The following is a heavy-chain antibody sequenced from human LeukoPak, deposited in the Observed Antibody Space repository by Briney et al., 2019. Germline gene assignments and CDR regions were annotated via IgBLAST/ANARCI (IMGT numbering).Heavy chain of an antibody. J-gene: IGHJ5*02. V-gene: IGHV1-18*01. CDR2: ISTYNGTT. CDR3: ARGLFAPDT. CDR1: GYTFTTYS. Sequence: ASVKLSCKSSGYTFTTYSVNWVRQAPGQGLEWMGWISTYNGTTKYAHKFQDRVTMTTETSTRTAYLELRSLRSDDTAVYYCARGLFAPDTWGQGTLVTVSS.